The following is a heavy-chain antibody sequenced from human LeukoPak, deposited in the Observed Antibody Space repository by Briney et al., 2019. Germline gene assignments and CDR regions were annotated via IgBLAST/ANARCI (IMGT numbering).Heavy chain of an antibody. Sequence: SETLSLTCTVSGGSISSYYWGWIRQPPGKGLEWIGYIYYSGSTNYNPSLKSRVTISVDTSKNQFSLKLSSVTAADTAVYYCSRESGPFSPFGFWGQGTLVSVHS. V-gene: IGHV4-59*01. CDR2: IYYSGST. D-gene: IGHD1-26*01. CDR3: SRESGPFSPFGF. J-gene: IGHJ4*02. CDR1: GGSISSYY.